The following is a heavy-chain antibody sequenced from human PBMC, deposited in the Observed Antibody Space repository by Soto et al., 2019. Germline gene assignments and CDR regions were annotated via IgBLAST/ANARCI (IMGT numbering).Heavy chain of an antibody. V-gene: IGHV3-33*01. J-gene: IGHJ6*01. CDR2: ILNDGSNR. CDR3: ASDDEYSGNGMDV. D-gene: IGHD3-10*01. CDR1: EFTFSNYG. Sequence: QVPLVESGGGVVQPGRSLRLSCAASEFTFSNYGMHWVRQAPGKGLEWVAVILNDGSNRYHADSVKDRFTISRDNSKNTLYLQMNSLRAEDTAVYYCASDDEYSGNGMDVWGQGTTVTVSP.